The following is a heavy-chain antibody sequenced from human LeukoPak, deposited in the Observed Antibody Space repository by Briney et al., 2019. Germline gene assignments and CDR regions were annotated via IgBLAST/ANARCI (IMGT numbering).Heavy chain of an antibody. CDR2: TYYRSKWYT. CDR1: GDSVSSNSAA. CDR3: ARANYHYDGSGYSLFDY. J-gene: IGHJ4*02. D-gene: IGHD3-22*01. V-gene: IGHV6-1*01. Sequence: SQTLSLTCAISGDSVSSNSAAWTWIRQSPSRGLESLGRTYYRSKWYTDYAVSVKSRITINPDTSKNQFSLQLNSVTPEDTAVYYCARANYHYDGSGYSLFDYWGQGTLVTVSS.